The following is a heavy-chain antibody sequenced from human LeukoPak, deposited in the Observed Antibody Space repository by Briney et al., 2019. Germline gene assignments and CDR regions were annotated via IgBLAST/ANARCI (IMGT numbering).Heavy chain of an antibody. CDR2: ISYDGSNK. Sequence: GGSLRLSCAASGFTFSSYSMNWVRQAPGKGLEWVAVISYDGSNKYYADSVKGRFTISRDNSKNTLYLQMNSLRAEDTAVYYCAKDMGGYFQHWGQGTLVTVSS. D-gene: IGHD3-16*01. V-gene: IGHV3-30*18. J-gene: IGHJ1*01. CDR1: GFTFSSYS. CDR3: AKDMGGYFQH.